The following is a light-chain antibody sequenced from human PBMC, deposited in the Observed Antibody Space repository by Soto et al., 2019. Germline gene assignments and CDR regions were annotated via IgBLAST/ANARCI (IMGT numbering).Light chain of an antibody. CDR1: QSVSSD. Sequence: EIELKQSPATLSLSPGERDTLSCRASQSVSSDFAWYQQKPGQAPRLLIYDASNRATGIPARFSGTGSGTDFTLTISSLEPEDFALYYCQHRHNFGPGTKVDIK. CDR3: QHRHN. J-gene: IGKJ3*01. V-gene: IGKV3-11*01. CDR2: DAS.